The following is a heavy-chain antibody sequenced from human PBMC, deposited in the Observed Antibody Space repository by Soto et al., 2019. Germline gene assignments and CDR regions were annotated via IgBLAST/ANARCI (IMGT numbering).Heavy chain of an antibody. Sequence: GGSLRLSCAASGFTLGGSPLHWVRQASGKGLELVGRIRSKANSYATAYAASVKGRFTISRDDSKNTAYLQMNSLKTEDTAVYYCTRLNSGYDTPFGYWGQGT. CDR3: TRLNSGYDTPFGY. J-gene: IGHJ4*02. CDR2: IRSKANSYAT. CDR1: GFTLGGSP. D-gene: IGHD5-12*01. V-gene: IGHV3-73*01.